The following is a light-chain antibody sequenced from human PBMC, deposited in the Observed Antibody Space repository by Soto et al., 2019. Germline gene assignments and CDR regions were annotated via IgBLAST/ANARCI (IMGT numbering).Light chain of an antibody. CDR1: SSDVGGYNY. Sequence: QSVLTQPASVSGSPGQSITISCTGTSSDVGGYNYDSWCQQHPGKAPKLMIYEVSNRPSGVSNRFSGSKSGNTASLTISGLQAEDEDDYYCSSYTSSSSFVFGTGTKVTVL. CDR3: SSYTSSSSFV. J-gene: IGLJ1*01. CDR2: EVS. V-gene: IGLV2-14*01.